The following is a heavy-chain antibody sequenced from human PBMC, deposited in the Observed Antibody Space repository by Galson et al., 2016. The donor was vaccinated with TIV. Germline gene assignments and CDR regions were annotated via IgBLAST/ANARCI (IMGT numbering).Heavy chain of an antibody. V-gene: IGHV3-9*01. CDR1: GFTFDDYG. CDR2: ITWNSVGI. D-gene: IGHD2-2*01. CDR3: ARERILLSAAVPRTNWFDP. Sequence: SLRLSCAASGFTFDDYGMHWVRQPPGKGLEWVSGITWNSVGIDYADSVKGRFTISRDNAKNSVYLQMNSLRVEDTAVYYCARERILLSAAVPRTNWFDPWGQGTLVTVSS. J-gene: IGHJ5*02.